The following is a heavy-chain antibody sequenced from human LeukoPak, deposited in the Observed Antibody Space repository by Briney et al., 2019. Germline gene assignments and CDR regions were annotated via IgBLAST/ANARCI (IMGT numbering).Heavy chain of an antibody. Sequence: PSETLSLTCAVYGGSFSGYYWSWIRQPPGKGLEWIGEINHSGSTNYNPSLKSRVTISGDTSKNQFSLKLSSVTAADTAVYYCVLRDIAPKSPIFDYWGQGTLVTVSS. D-gene: IGHD6-13*01. CDR1: GGSFSGYY. CDR2: INHSGST. CDR3: VLRDIAPKSPIFDY. V-gene: IGHV4-34*01. J-gene: IGHJ4*02.